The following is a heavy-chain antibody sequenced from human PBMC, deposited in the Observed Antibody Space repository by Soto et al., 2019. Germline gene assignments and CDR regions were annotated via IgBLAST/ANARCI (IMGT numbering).Heavy chain of an antibody. CDR2: LYVGGNT. CDR3: ARVSLSRNYGLDV. CDR1: GFTVSSNY. D-gene: IGHD3-16*01. J-gene: IGHJ6*02. Sequence: GGSLRLSCAASGFTVSSNYMSWVRQVPGMGLEWVSVLYVGGNTDYVDSVKGRFSISRDDSKNTLYLQMNSLRAEDTGVYYCARVSLSRNYGLDVWGQGTTVTVSS. V-gene: IGHV3-53*01.